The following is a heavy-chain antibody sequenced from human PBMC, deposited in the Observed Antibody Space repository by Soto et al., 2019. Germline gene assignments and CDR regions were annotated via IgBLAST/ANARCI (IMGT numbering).Heavy chain of an antibody. CDR2: INAGNGNT. Sequence: GASVKVSCKASGYTFTSYAMHWVRQAPGQRLEWMGWINAGNGNTKYSQKFQGRVTITRDTSASTAYMELSSLRSEDTAVYYCAREMILRSTVPWRFEYWGQGTLVTVSS. CDR3: AREMILRSTVPWRFEY. D-gene: IGHD4-17*01. CDR1: GYTFTSYA. V-gene: IGHV1-3*01. J-gene: IGHJ4*02.